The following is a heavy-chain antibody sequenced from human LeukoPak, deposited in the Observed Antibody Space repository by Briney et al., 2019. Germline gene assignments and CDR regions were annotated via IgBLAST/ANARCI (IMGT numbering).Heavy chain of an antibody. D-gene: IGHD3-22*01. CDR2: ISAYNGNT. CDR1: GYTFTSYG. J-gene: IGHJ4*02. Sequence: ASVKVSCKASGYTFTSYGISWVRQAPGQGLEWMGWISAYNGNTNHAQKLQGRVTMTTDTSTSTAYMELRSLRSDDTAVYYCARGADSSSYYPTHYWGQGTLVTVSS. V-gene: IGHV1-18*01. CDR3: ARGADSSSYYPTHY.